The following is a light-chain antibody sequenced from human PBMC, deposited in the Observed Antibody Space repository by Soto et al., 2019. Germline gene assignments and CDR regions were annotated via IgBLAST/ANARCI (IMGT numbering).Light chain of an antibody. J-gene: IGKJ1*01. CDR2: AAS. CDR3: QQYYSYPRT. V-gene: IGKV1-8*01. CDR1: QGISSY. Sequence: AIRMTQSPSSFSASTGDRVTITCRASQGISSYLAWYQQKPGKAPKLLIYAASTLQSGVPSRLSGSGSGTEVTLTISGMQSEDFATYYCQQYYSYPRTFGQGTKVEIK.